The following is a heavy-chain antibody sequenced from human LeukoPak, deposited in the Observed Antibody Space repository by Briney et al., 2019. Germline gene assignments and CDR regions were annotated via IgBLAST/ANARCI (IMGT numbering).Heavy chain of an antibody. V-gene: IGHV3-21*01. J-gene: IGHJ6*02. Sequence: GGSLRLSCAASGFTFSSYSMNWVRQAPGKGLEWVSSISSSSSYIYYADSVKGRFTISRDNAKDSLYLQMNSLRAEDTAVYYCARGGRTTWHSMDVWGQGTTVTVSS. CDR3: ARGGRTTWHSMDV. D-gene: IGHD4-17*01. CDR2: ISSSSSYI. CDR1: GFTFSSYS.